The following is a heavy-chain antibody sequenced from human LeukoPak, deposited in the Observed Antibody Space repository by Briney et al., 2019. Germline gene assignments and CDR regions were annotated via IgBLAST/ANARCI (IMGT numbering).Heavy chain of an antibody. CDR2: IYYSAST. CDR1: NGSISISSYY. J-gene: IGHJ5*02. V-gene: IGHV4-39*01. CDR3: ARQWQLVRNWFDP. D-gene: IGHD6-6*01. Sequence: SETLSLTCTVSNGSISISSYYWGWIRQPPGKGLEWIGSIYYSASTYYNPSLKSRVTISVDTSKTQFSLKLSSVTAADTAVYYCARQWQLVRNWFDPWGQGTLVTVSS.